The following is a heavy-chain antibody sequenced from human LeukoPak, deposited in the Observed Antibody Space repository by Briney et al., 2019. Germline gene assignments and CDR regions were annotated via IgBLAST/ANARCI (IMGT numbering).Heavy chain of an antibody. CDR2: INHSGST. CDR3: ARVGQVGVFDY. D-gene: IGHD3-10*01. V-gene: IGHV4-34*01. CDR1: GVSFIGYY. Sequence: SETLSLTCAVYGVSFIGYYWSGTRQPPGKALEWIGKINHSGSTNYNSSLKSRVTISVDTSKNQFSLKLSSVTAADTAVYYCARVGQVGVFDYWGQGTLVTVSS. J-gene: IGHJ4*02.